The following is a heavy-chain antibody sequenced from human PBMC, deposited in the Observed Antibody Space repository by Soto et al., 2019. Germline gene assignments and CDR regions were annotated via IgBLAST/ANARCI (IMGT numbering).Heavy chain of an antibody. CDR1: GGPIGSSNYY. J-gene: IGHJ4*02. Sequence: PSETLSLTCTVSGGPIGSSNYYWGWIRQPPGKGLEWIGNSYYSGSTYYNPSLESRVTISIDTSKNQFSLELRSVTAADTAVYYCATTRQITLIPEDSLGYWGQGTLVTVSS. CDR2: SYYSGST. CDR3: ATTRQITLIPEDSLGY. V-gene: IGHV4-39*01. D-gene: IGHD3-22*01.